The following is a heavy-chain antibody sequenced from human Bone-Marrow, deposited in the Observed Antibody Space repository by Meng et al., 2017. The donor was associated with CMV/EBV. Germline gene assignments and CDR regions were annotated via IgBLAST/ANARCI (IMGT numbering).Heavy chain of an antibody. V-gene: IGHV1-18*01. D-gene: IGHD2-2*01. CDR3: ARGYCSSTSCPRYYYGMDV. J-gene: IGHJ6*02. Sequence: ASVKVSCKASGYTFTSYGISWVRQAPGQGLEWMGWISAYNGNTNYAQKLQGRVTMTTDTSTSTAYMELRSLRSDDTAVYYCARGYCSSTSCPRYYYGMDVWGQGTTVTVSS. CDR1: GYTFTSYG. CDR2: ISAYNGNT.